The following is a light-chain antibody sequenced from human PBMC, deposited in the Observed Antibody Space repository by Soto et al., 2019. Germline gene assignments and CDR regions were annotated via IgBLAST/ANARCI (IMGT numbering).Light chain of an antibody. CDR1: QSVGSNY. J-gene: IGKJ1*01. CDR2: GAS. V-gene: IGKV3-20*01. Sequence: EIVLTQSPGTLSLSPGETVTLSCWASQSVGSNYLAWYQQKPGQAPRLLIYGASSRPTVIPDRFSGRGSGTDFTLTISRLEPEDFAVYYCQQYANSPRTFGQGTRVEI. CDR3: QQYANSPRT.